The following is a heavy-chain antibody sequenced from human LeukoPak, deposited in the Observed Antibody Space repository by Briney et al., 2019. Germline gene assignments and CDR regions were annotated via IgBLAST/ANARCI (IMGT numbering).Heavy chain of an antibody. J-gene: IGHJ5*02. V-gene: IGHV3-74*01. Sequence: GGSLRLSCAASGFTFSTYGMSWVRQAPGKGLVWVSRINSDGSSTSYADSVKGRFTISRDNAKNTLYLQMNSLRAEDTAVYYCARARYCTSTSCRNWFDPWGQGTLVTVSS. CDR1: GFTFSTYG. CDR2: INSDGSST. CDR3: ARARYCTSTSCRNWFDP. D-gene: IGHD2-2*01.